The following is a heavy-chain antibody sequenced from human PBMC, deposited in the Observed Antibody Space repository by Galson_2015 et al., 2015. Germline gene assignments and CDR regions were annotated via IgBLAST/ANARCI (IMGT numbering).Heavy chain of an antibody. V-gene: IGHV1-69*13. J-gene: IGHJ6*02. Sequence: SVKVSCKASGGTFSSYAISWVRQAPGQGLEWMGEIIPIFGTANYAQKFQGRVTITADESTSTAYMELSSLRSEDTAVYYCARDRERITIFGVVRYYYYGMDVWGQGTTVTVSS. CDR2: IIPIFGTA. D-gene: IGHD3-3*01. CDR1: GGTFSSYA. CDR3: ARDRERITIFGVVRYYYYGMDV.